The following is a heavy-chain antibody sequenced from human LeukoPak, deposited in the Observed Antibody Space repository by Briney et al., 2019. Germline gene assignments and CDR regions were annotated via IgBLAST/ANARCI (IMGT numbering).Heavy chain of an antibody. D-gene: IGHD1-1*01. J-gene: IGHJ4*02. CDR3: ARDRVNWNDVGGLFDY. CDR2: IYSGGKT. CDR1: GFTVSSNY. V-gene: IGHV3-53*01. Sequence: TEGSLRLSCAASGFTVSSNYMSWVRQAPGKGLEWVSLIYSGGKTSYADSVKGRFTISRDNSRNTLYLQMNSLSAEDTAVYYCARDRVNWNDVGGLFDYWGQGTLVTVSS.